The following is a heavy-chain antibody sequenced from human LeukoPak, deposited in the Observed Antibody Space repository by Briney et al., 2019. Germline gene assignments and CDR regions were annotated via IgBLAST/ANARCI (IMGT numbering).Heavy chain of an antibody. Sequence: SETLSLTCTVSGASISGYYWSWIRQPPGKRLEWIGYIYSSGSTNYNPSLKSRVTISVDTSKNQFSLKLSSVTAADTAVYYCARFVKWFGELSFDYWGQGTLVTVSS. D-gene: IGHD3-10*01. CDR3: ARFVKWFGELSFDY. CDR2: IYSSGST. J-gene: IGHJ4*02. V-gene: IGHV4-4*09. CDR1: GASISGYY.